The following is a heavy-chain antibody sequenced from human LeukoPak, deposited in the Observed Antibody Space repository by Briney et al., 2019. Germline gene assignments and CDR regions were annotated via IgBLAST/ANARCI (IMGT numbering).Heavy chain of an antibody. Sequence: GGSLRLSCAASGFTFSSYSMNWVRQAPGKGLEWVSSISSSSSYIYYADSVKGRFTISRDNAKNSLYLQMNSLRAEDTAVYYCARSPVVVVVAATAIDYWGQGTLVTVSS. CDR1: GFTFSSYS. CDR3: ARSPVVVVVAATAIDY. CDR2: ISSSSSYI. V-gene: IGHV3-21*01. J-gene: IGHJ4*02. D-gene: IGHD2-15*01.